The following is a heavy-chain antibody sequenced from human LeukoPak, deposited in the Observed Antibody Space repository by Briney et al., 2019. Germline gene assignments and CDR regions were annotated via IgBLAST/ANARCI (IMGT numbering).Heavy chain of an antibody. CDR3: ARGDWRSGYYYLFDY. CDR2: IDHSGST. D-gene: IGHD3-22*01. CDR1: GESFSGYY. Sequence: NPSETLSLTCAVYGESFSGYYWTWIRQPPGKGLEWIGEIDHSGSTKYNPSHKSRVTISVDTSKNQFSLKLTSVTAADTAAYYCARGDWRSGYYYLFDYWGQGTLVTVSS. V-gene: IGHV4-34*01. J-gene: IGHJ4*02.